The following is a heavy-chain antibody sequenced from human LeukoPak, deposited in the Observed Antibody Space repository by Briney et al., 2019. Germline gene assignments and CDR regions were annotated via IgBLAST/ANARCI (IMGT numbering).Heavy chain of an antibody. CDR1: GISISTYY. CDR2: LYYSGST. V-gene: IGHV4-59*08. D-gene: IGHD6-13*01. CDR3: ARRFVGYDSSWGASDI. Sequence: SSETLSLTCNVSGISISTYYWTWIRQPPGQRLEWIGYLYYSGSTKYNPSLKSRVTISVDMSKNQFSLKLSSVTAADTAVYYCARRFVGYDSSWGASDIWGLGTMVTVSS. J-gene: IGHJ3*02.